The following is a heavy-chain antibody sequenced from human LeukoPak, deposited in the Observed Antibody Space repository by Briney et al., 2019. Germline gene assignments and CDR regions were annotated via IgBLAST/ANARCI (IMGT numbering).Heavy chain of an antibody. CDR2: IYHSGST. CDR3: ATGAGDFDH. D-gene: IGHD1-14*01. V-gene: IGHV4-30-2*01. J-gene: IGHJ4*02. CDR1: GGSISSGGYY. Sequence: PSETLSLTCTVSGGSISSGGYYWSWIRQPPGKGLEWIGYIYHSGSTYYNPSLKSRVTISVDRSKNQFSLKLSSVTAADTAVYYCATGAGDFDHWGQGILVTVSS.